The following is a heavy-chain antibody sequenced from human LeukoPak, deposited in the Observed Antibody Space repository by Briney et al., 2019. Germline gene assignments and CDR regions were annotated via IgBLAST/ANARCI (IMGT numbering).Heavy chain of an antibody. D-gene: IGHD1-26*01. CDR2: IYYISNT. CDR1: GAYVGSAGYY. Sequence: EASETLSLTCTVSGAYVGSAGYYWSWIRQPPGGGMERIGYIYYISNTNYNPSLKSRVTMSVDPSKNQFSLKLNSVTAADTAVYYYARTQSQSGSYRYYFGYWGQGTLVTVSS. J-gene: IGHJ4*02. V-gene: IGHV4-61*08. CDR3: ARTQSQSGSYRYYFGY.